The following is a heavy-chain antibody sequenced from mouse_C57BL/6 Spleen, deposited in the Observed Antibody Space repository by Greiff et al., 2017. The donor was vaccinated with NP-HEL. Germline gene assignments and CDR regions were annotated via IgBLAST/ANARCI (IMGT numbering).Heavy chain of an antibody. CDR2: ISSGSSTI. V-gene: IGHV5-17*01. CDR1: GFTFSDYG. J-gene: IGHJ2*01. Sequence: EVHLVESGGGLVQPGGSLKLSCAASGFTFSDYGMHWVRQAPEKGLEWVAYISSGSSTIYYADTVKGRFTISRDNAKNTLFLQMTSLRSEDTAMYYCARFLDLDYWGKGTTLTVSS. CDR3: ARFLDLDY.